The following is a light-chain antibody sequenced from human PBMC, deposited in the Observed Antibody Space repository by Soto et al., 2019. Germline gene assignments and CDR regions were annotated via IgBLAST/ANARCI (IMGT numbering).Light chain of an antibody. CDR2: AAS. V-gene: IGKV1-39*01. Sequence: IQMTQSPYSLSASVVGIVTSTCRASQSISDFINWYQQKPGKAPNLLIYAASSLQSGVPSRFSGSESGTDFTLTISSLQPEDCAIYFCQQANSFPITFGQGTRLEI. CDR3: QQANSFPIT. J-gene: IGKJ5*01. CDR1: QSISDF.